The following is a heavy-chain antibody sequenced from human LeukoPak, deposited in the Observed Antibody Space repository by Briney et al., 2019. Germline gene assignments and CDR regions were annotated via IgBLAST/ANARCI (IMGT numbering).Heavy chain of an antibody. V-gene: IGHV1-69*04. CDR2: IIPILGIA. CDR3: AGSGSYYNFPRSYYYYGMDV. Sequence: ASVKVSCKASGGTFSSYAISWVRQAPGQGLEWMGRIIPILGIANYAQKFQGRVTITADKSTSTAYMELSSLRSEDTAVYYCAGSGSYYNFPRSYYYYGMDVWGQGTTVTVSS. J-gene: IGHJ6*02. D-gene: IGHD3-10*01. CDR1: GGTFSSYA.